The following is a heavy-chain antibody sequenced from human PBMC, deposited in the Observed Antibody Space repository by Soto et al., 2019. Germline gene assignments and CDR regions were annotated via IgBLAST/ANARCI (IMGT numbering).Heavy chain of an antibody. J-gene: IGHJ1*01. V-gene: IGHV3-30*18. CDR2: ISYDGSNK. Sequence: GGSLRLSCAASGFTFSSYGMHWVRQAPGKGLEWVAVISYDGSNKYYADSVKGRFTISRDNSKNTLYLQMNSLRAEDTAVYYCAKPPTSGYCSGSYYNPAEYFQHWGQGTLVTVSS. D-gene: IGHD3-10*01. CDR1: GFTFSSYG. CDR3: AKPPTSGYCSGSYYNPAEYFQH.